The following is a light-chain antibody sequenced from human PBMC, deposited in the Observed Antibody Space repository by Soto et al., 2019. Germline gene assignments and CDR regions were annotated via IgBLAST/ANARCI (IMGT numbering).Light chain of an antibody. Sequence: DIKMTQSPSSLSASVGDRVTITSRASQSIATYLNWFQQKPGRAPKLMIYVASSLQSGVPSRFSGSRSGTDFSLTISSLQPEDFTTYYCQQTYRTPRTFGQGTKVDIK. CDR3: QQTYRTPRT. J-gene: IGKJ1*01. CDR2: VAS. V-gene: IGKV1-39*01. CDR1: QSIATY.